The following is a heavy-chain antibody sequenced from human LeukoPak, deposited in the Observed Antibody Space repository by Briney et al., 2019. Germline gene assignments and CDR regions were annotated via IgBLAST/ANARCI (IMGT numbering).Heavy chain of an antibody. D-gene: IGHD2-15*01. CDR2: IYYSGST. V-gene: IGHV4-59*08. J-gene: IGHJ4*02. CDR1: GGSISSYY. CDR3: ARGLLSFDY. Sequence: SETLSLTCTVSGGSISSYYWSWIRQPPGKGLEWIGYIYYSGSTNYNPSLKSRVTISVHTSKNQFSLKLRSVTAADTAVYYCARGLLSFDYWGQGTLVTVSS.